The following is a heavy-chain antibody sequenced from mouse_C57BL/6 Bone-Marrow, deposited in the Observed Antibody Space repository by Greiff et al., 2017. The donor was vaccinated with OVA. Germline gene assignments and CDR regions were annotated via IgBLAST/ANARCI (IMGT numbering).Heavy chain of an antibody. CDR3: AREGLTGTGLYYFDY. V-gene: IGHV5-4*01. CDR2: ISDGGSYT. D-gene: IGHD4-1*01. CDR1: GFTFSSYA. J-gene: IGHJ2*01. Sequence: EVQVVESGGGLVKPGGSLKLSCAASGFTFSSYAMSWVRQTPEKRLEWVATISDGGSYTYYPDNVKGRFTISRDNAKNNLYLQMSHLKSEDTAMYYCAREGLTGTGLYYFDYWGQGTTLTVSS.